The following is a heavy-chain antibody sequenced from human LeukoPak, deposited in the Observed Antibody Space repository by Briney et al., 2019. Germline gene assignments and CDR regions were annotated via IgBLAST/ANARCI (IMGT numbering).Heavy chain of an antibody. J-gene: IGHJ4*02. CDR2: FDPEDGET. CDR1: GYTLTELS. CDR3: ATPTRRGYDFWSGPPKFDY. D-gene: IGHD3-3*01. V-gene: IGHV1-24*01. Sequence: ASVKVCCKVSGYTLTELSMHWVRQAPGKGLEWMGGFDPEDGETIYAQKFQGRVTMTEDTSTDTAYMELSSLRSEDTAVYYCATPTRRGYDFWSGPPKFDYWGQGTLVTVSS.